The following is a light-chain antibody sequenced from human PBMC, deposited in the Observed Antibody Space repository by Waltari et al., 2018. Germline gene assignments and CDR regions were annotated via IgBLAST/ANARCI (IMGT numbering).Light chain of an antibody. J-gene: IGLJ3*02. CDR3: CSYAGSSWV. CDR2: EGS. CDR1: SSDVGSYNL. Sequence: QSALTQPASVSGSPGQSITISCTGTSSDVGSYNLVSWYQQHPGKAPKLMIYEGSKLTSGVSNRFSGSKSGNTASLTISGLQAEDEADYYCCSYAGSSWVFGGGTKLTVL. V-gene: IGLV2-23*01.